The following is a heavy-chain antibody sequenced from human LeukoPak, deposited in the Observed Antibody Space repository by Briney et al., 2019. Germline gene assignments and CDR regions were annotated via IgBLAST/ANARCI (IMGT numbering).Heavy chain of an antibody. V-gene: IGHV3-21*01. CDR2: ISGSSSYK. J-gene: IGHJ4*02. D-gene: IGHD6-13*01. Sequence: PGGSLRLSCAASGFTFSSYSMNCVRQAPGKGLEWVSFISGSSSYKYYADSVKGRFTISRDNAKNSLYLQMNSLRAEDTAVYYCARGGSSWYYFDYWGQGTLVTVSS. CDR3: ARGGSSWYYFDY. CDR1: GFTFSSYS.